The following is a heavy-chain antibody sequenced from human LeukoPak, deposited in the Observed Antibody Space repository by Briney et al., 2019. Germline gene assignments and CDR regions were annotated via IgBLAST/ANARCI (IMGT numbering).Heavy chain of an antibody. V-gene: IGHV4-61*09. CDR3: ARERNIYYYDSSGMDV. CDR2: IYTTGST. D-gene: IGHD3-22*01. Sequence: SETLSLTCTVSGDSISSGSFCWSWIRQPARTGLDWIGHIYTTGSTNYNPSLKSRVTISVNTSKNQFSLKLSSVTAADTAVYYCARERNIYYYDSSGMDVWGKGTTVTVSS. CDR1: GDSISSGSFC. J-gene: IGHJ6*04.